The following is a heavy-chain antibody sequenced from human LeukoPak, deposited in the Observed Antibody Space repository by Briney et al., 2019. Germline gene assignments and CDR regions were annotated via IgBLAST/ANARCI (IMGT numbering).Heavy chain of an antibody. Sequence: GGSLRLSCAASGFTFSSHGMTWVRQAPGKGLEWVANINEGGGESWYVDSLKGRFTISRDNAKNSVYLQLKNLRVDDTAVYYCARNGGPGTADYWGQGTLVTVSS. V-gene: IGHV3-7*01. CDR2: INEGGGES. J-gene: IGHJ4*02. CDR3: ARNGGPGTADY. CDR1: GFTFSSHG. D-gene: IGHD1-14*01.